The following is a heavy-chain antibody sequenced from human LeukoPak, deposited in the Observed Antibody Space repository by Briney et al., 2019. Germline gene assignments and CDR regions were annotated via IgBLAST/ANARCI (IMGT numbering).Heavy chain of an antibody. V-gene: IGHV1-18*01. J-gene: IGHJ4*02. Sequence: ASVKVSCKASVYSFINNGINWVRQAPRQGLEWMGWISPYNGNTNFAQKLQGRVTLTTDTSTSTAYLELRSLRSDDTAVYYCARGETRNDYWGQGTLVTVSS. CDR2: ISPYNGNT. CDR1: VYSFINNG. D-gene: IGHD3-16*01. CDR3: ARGETRNDY.